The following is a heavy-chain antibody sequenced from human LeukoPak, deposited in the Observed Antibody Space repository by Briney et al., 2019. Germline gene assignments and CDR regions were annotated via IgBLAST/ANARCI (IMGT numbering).Heavy chain of an antibody. J-gene: IGHJ6*02. CDR3: ARGQEQFSSPWQWGPRRKNFYYYGMDV. D-gene: IGHD6-19*01. V-gene: IGHV3-66*01. CDR1: GFTVSSNY. Sequence: GGSLRLSCAASGFTVSSNYMNWVRLGPGKGLEWVSVISSDGNTYYADSVKGRFTISRDNSRNTLSLQMHGLRADDTAVYYCARGQEQFSSPWQWGPRRKNFYYYGMDVWGQGTTVTVSS. CDR2: ISSDGNT.